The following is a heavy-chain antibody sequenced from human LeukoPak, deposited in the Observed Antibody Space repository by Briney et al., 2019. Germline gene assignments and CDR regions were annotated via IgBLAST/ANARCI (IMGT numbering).Heavy chain of an antibody. J-gene: IGHJ5*02. Sequence: SETLSLTCAVYGGSFSGYYWSWIRQPPGKGLEWIGEINHSGSTNYNPSLKSRVTISVDTSKNQFSLKLSSVTAADTAVYYRARLPMVRPSPRRFDPWGQGTLVTVSS. D-gene: IGHD3-10*01. CDR1: GGSFSGYY. CDR2: INHSGST. V-gene: IGHV4-34*01. CDR3: ARLPMVRPSPRRFDP.